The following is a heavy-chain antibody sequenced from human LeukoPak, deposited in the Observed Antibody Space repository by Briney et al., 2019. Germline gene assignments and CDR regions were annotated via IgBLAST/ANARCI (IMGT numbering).Heavy chain of an antibody. CDR2: IYPGDSDT. CDR1: GYTFTNYW. J-gene: IGHJ4*02. Sequence: GASLKISCKGSGYTFTNYWIGWVRQMPGKGLECMGIIYPGDSDTRYSPSFQGPVTISADNSIRTAFLHWSSLTASDAAMYYCARSMGPNLFDYWGQGPLVTVSS. D-gene: IGHD1-26*01. CDR3: ARSMGPNLFDY. V-gene: IGHV5-51*01.